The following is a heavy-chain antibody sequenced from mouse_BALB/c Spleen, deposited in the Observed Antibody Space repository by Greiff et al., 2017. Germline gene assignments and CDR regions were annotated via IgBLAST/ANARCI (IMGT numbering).Heavy chain of an antibody. D-gene: IGHD2-4*01. CDR2: INPGSGGT. V-gene: IGHV1-54*01. CDR3: ARRIYYDYAGNYFDY. CDR1: GYAFTNYL. Sequence: VKLQESGAELVRPGTSVKVSCKASGYAFTNYLIEWVKQRPGQGLEWIGVINPGSGGTNYNEKFKGKATLTADKSSSTAYMQLSSLTSDDSAVYFCARRIYYDYAGNYFDYWGQGTTLTVSS. J-gene: IGHJ2*01.